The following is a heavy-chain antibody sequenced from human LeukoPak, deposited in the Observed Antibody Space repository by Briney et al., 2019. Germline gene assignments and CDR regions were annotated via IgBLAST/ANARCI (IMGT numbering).Heavy chain of an antibody. CDR1: GFTFSSYA. J-gene: IGHJ4*02. D-gene: IGHD3-10*01. Sequence: GGSPRLSCAASGFTFSSYAMNWVRQAPGKGLEWVSAISGIGDSTYYADSVKGRFTISRDNSKNTLYLQMNSLRAEDTAVYYCARGNYGSGSYLVYWGQGTLVTVSS. V-gene: IGHV3-23*01. CDR2: ISGIGDST. CDR3: ARGNYGSGSYLVY.